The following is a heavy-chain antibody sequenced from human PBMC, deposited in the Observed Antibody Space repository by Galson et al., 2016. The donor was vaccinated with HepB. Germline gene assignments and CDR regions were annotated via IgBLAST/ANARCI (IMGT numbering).Heavy chain of an antibody. D-gene: IGHD3-22*01. CDR2: IDWDDDK. Sequence: PALVKPTQTLTLTCDFSGFSLSTSAMTMSWIRQPPGKALEWLARIDWDDDKSYSTSLKTRLTISKDTSKNQVVLTMTNMDPEDTARYYCARMTVYDRSGYYLYYFDYWGQGTLVTVSS. CDR3: ARMTVYDRSGYYLYYFDY. J-gene: IGHJ4*02. CDR1: GFSLSTSAMT. V-gene: IGHV2-70*04.